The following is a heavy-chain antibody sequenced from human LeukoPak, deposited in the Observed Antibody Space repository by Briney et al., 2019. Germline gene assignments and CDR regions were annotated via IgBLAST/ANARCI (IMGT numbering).Heavy chain of an antibody. Sequence: PSETLSITCTVSGGSISSCYWSWIRQPAGKGLEWIGRIYTSGSTNYNPSLKSRVTMSVDTSKNQFSLKLSSVTAADTAVYYCXXXXXXIAVAHFDYWGQGTLVTVSS. CDR2: IYTSGST. CDR1: GGSISSCY. CDR3: XXXXXXIAVAHFDY. V-gene: IGHV4-4*07. D-gene: IGHD6-19*01. J-gene: IGHJ4*02.